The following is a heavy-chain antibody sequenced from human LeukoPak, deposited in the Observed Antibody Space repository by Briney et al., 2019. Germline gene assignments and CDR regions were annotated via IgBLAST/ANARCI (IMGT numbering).Heavy chain of an antibody. Sequence: PGGSLRLSCAASGFTFSSYRMSWVRQAPGKGLEWVANIKQDGSEKYYVDSVKGRFTISRDNAKNSLYLQMNSLRAEDTAVYYCAREYCSSTSCRIAYFDYWGQGTLVTVSS. D-gene: IGHD2-2*01. CDR1: GFTFSSYR. CDR3: AREYCSSTSCRIAYFDY. J-gene: IGHJ4*02. CDR2: IKQDGSEK. V-gene: IGHV3-7*01.